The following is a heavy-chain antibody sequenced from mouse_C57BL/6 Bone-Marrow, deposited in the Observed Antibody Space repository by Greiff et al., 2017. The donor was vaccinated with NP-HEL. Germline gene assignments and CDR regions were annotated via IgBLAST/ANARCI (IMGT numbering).Heavy chain of an antibody. CDR1: GYTFTSYW. D-gene: IGHD3-3*01. V-gene: IGHV1-59*01. CDR2: IDPSDSYT. Sequence: QVQLQQPGAELVRPGTSVKLSCKASGYTFTSYWMHWVKQRPGQGLEWIGVIDPSDSYTNYNQKFKGKATLTVDTSSSTAYMHRSSLTSEDSAVYYCASLPRDGYWGQGTTLTVSS. J-gene: IGHJ2*01. CDR3: ASLPRDGY.